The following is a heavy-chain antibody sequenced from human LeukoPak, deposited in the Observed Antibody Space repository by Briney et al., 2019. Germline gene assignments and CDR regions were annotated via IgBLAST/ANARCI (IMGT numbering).Heavy chain of an antibody. V-gene: IGHV3-23*01. J-gene: IGHJ4*02. CDR3: ANWLATISPEDGGFL. CDR2: ISGSGGST. CDR1: GLTFSRYA. Sequence: GGSLRLSCAVSGLTFSRYAMSWVRQAPGKGLEWVSAISGSGGSTYYADSVKGRFTISRDNSKNTLYLQMNSLRAEDTAVYYCANWLATISPEDGGFLWGQGTLVTVSS. D-gene: IGHD5-24*01.